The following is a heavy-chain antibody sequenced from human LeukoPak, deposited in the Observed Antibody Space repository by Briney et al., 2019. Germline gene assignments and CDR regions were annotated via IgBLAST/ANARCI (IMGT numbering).Heavy chain of an antibody. CDR2: ISGSGGST. V-gene: IGHV3-23*01. D-gene: IGHD3-16*01. J-gene: IGHJ4*02. Sequence: HPGGSLRLSCAASGFTFSSYVMSWVRQTPGKGLEWVSAISGSGGSTYYAGSVKGRFTISRDNSKNTLYLEMSSLRVEDTAIYYCAKWPEGAMDYFDYWGQGTLVTVSS. CDR1: GFTFSSYV. CDR3: AKWPEGAMDYFDY.